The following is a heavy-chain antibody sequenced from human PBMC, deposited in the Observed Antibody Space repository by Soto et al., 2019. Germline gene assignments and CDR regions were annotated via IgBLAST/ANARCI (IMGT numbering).Heavy chain of an antibody. CDR3: ARYQGITGTGRFDP. Sequence: GSLRLSCAASGFTFNNNAMSWVRQPPGKGLEWIGEIYHSGSTNYNPSLKSRVTISVDESKNQSSLKLSSVTAADTAVYYCARYQGITGTGRFDPWGQGTLVTVSS. CDR2: IYHSGST. D-gene: IGHD1-20*01. J-gene: IGHJ5*02. V-gene: IGHV4-4*02. CDR1: GFTFNNNA.